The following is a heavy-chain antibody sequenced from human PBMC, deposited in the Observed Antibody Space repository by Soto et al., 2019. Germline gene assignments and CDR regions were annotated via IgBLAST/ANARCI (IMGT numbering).Heavy chain of an antibody. J-gene: IGHJ4*02. Sequence: LVKVSCKASGFTFTSSAFQWVRQARGQRLEWIGWIAVGSGYTNYAQRFQDRVTLTRDMSTATTYMELSRLTSEDTAIYYCAADATAWQQMVPSDYWGQGTLVTVSS. V-gene: IGHV1-58*01. CDR3: AADATAWQQMVPSDY. CDR2: IAVGSGYT. D-gene: IGHD2-8*01. CDR1: GFTFTSSA.